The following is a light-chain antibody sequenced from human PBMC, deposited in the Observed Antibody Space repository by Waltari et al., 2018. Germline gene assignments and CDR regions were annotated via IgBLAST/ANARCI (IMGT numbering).Light chain of an antibody. CDR1: QSVSNN. CDR2: GAS. CDR3: QQCNDWPRT. Sequence: EIVMTQSPAILSVSPGERATLSCRASQSVSNNLAWYQQKPGQAPRLLIYGASTRATGVPARFSGSGSGTEFTLTISSLQSEDFAVYYCQQCNDWPRTFVQGTKVEIK. J-gene: IGKJ1*01. V-gene: IGKV3D-15*01.